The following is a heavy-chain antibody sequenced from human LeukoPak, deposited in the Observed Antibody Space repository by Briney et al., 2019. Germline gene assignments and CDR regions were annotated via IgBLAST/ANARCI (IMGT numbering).Heavy chain of an antibody. CDR2: ISTSSTYT. CDR1: GFTFSDYY. D-gene: IGHD2-2*01. J-gene: IGHJ6*04. Sequence: PGGSLRLSCAASGFTFSDYYMNWIRLAPGKGLEWVSSISTSSTYTNYADSVRGRFTISRDSANNSLYLQMNSLRAEDTAVYYCARAQVVPAATYYYYSGMDVWGKGTTVTVSS. V-gene: IGHV3-11*06. CDR3: ARAQVVPAATYYYYSGMDV.